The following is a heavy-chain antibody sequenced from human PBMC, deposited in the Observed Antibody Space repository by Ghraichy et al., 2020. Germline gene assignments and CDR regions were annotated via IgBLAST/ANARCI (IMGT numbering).Heavy chain of an antibody. CDR2: IYFSGST. CDR1: CGSMSNYY. Sequence: SETLSLTCTVSCGSMSNYYWSWVRQPPGKGLEWIGYIYFSGSTNYNPSLKSRVTISVATSKSQFSLTLSSVTAADTAVYYCARHLRDVGVGATVGFDYCGQGTLVTVSS. J-gene: IGHJ4*02. V-gene: IGHV4-59*08. D-gene: IGHD1-26*01. CDR3: ARHLRDVGVGATVGFDY.